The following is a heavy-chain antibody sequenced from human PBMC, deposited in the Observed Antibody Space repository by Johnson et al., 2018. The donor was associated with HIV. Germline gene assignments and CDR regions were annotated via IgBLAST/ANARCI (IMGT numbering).Heavy chain of an antibody. J-gene: IGHJ3*02. CDR1: GFTLNKYW. CDR2: IKQDGSAR. V-gene: IGHV3-7*03. Sequence: VHLVESGGGLVQPGGSLRLSCAASGFTLNKYWMSWVRQAPGKGLEWVANIKQDGSARHYVDSVTGRFTISRDNAKNSLYLQMNSLRAEDTALYYCANLYSSSSDAFDIWGQGTMVTVSS. CDR3: ANLYSSSSDAFDI. D-gene: IGHD6-6*01.